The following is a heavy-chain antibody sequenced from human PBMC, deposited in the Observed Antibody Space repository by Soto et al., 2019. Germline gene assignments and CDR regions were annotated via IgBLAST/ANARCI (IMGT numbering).Heavy chain of an antibody. V-gene: IGHV1-46*01. CDR1: GYTFTSYY. CDR2: INPRGGST. D-gene: IGHD3-3*01. Sequence: GASVKVSCKASGYTFTSYYMHWVRQAPGQGLEWMGIINPRGGSTSYAKKFQGRVTMTRDTSTSTVYMELSSLRSEDTAVYSRATDFTTIFGVVIMRYGMDVWGQGTTVTVSS. CDR3: ATDFTTIFGVVIMRYGMDV. J-gene: IGHJ6*01.